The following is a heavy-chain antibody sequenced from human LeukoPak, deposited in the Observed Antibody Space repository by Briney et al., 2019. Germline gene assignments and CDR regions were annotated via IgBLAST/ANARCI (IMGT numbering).Heavy chain of an antibody. D-gene: IGHD3-10*01. CDR2: IYTSEST. CDR3: ARARSGVNRFGEVETPGFIDY. Sequence: SETLSLTCTVSGGSISGGSYYWSWIRQPAGKGLEWIGRIYTSESTNYNPSLKSRVTISVDTSKNQFSLKLSSVTAADTAVYYCARARSGVNRFGEVETPGFIDYWGLGTLVTVSS. J-gene: IGHJ4*02. CDR1: GGSISGGSYY. V-gene: IGHV4-61*02.